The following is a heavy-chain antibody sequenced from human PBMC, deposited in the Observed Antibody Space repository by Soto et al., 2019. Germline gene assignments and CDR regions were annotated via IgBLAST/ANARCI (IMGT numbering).Heavy chain of an antibody. CDR1: GFGCEQYV. CDR3: LKDAPNGSIDD. V-gene: IGHV3-9*01. D-gene: IGHD3-10*01. CDR2: VSPTGDTV. J-gene: IGHJ4*02. Sequence: VQVVASGGGLVQPGRSLRLSCAVSGFGCEQYVMPWVRQAPGKGLERVSTVSPTGDTVAYADSVEGRFTVSRDNAKNSLYLQMNSLKGDDTAFYYCLKDAPNGSIDDWGQGTLVTVSS.